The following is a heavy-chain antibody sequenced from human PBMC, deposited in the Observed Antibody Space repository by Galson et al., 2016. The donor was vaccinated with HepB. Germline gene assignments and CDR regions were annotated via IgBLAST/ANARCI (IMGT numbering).Heavy chain of an antibody. CDR3: AKAALEWLLKGHGVDV. J-gene: IGHJ6*02. D-gene: IGHD6-19*01. V-gene: IGHV3-23*01. CDR1: RFSFSSYS. Sequence: SLRLSCAASRFSFSSYSMTWVRQAPGKGLEWVSVIRGSGATIYYADYVKGRFTISRDNSKNTLYLQMNSLRAEDTAVYHCAKAALEWLLKGHGVDVWGQGTTVTVSS. CDR2: IRGSGATI.